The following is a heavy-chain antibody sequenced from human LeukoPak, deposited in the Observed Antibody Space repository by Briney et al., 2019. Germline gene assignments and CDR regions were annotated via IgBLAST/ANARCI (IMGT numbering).Heavy chain of an antibody. J-gene: IGHJ4*02. Sequence: ASVKVSCKASGYTFTDFYMHWVRQAPGQGLEGMGRINPKSGGTNYAQKFQGRVTMTRDTSISTAYMELSRLRSDDTAVYYCARSTPIGDFDCWGQGTLVTVSS. D-gene: IGHD2-21*01. CDR2: INPKSGGT. CDR3: ARSTPIGDFDC. CDR1: GYTFTDFY. V-gene: IGHV1-2*06.